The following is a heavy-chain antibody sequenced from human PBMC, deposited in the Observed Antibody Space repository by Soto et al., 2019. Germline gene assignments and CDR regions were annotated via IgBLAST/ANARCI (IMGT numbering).Heavy chain of an antibody. CDR3: ARSTGSGFRPGTQRVNWFDP. CDR2: IIPIFRTP. V-gene: IGHV1-69*01. CDR1: GVTFSSFA. Sequence: QVQLVQSGAEVKQPGSSVKVSCQASGVTFSSFAISWVRQAPGQGLEWMGGIIPIFRTPNYAQNFQGRVTITADESTSSVYMELSRLRSEDTAVYYCARSTGSGFRPGTQRVNWFDPWGQGTLVTVSS. J-gene: IGHJ5*02. D-gene: IGHD5-12*01.